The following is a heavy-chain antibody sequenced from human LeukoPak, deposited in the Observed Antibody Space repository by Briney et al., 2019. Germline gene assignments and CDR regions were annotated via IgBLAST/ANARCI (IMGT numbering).Heavy chain of an antibody. CDR3: ARDLRDCSSGSCYTYYYYMDV. CDR1: GFTFGDYG. D-gene: IGHD2-15*01. J-gene: IGHJ6*03. V-gene: IGHV3-49*04. CDR2: IRNKAYSGTT. Sequence: GGSLRLSCTTLGFTFGDYGMTWVRQAPGKGLGWIGVIRNKAYSGTTEYAASVKGRFTISRDDSRATVYLQMNSLKTEDTAVYYCARDLRDCSSGSCYTYYYYMDVWGRGTTVTVSS.